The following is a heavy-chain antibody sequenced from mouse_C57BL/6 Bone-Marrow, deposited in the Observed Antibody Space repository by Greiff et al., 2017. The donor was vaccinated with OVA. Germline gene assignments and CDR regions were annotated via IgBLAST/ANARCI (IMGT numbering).Heavy chain of an antibody. D-gene: IGHD2-1*01. CDR1: GYTFTSYW. V-gene: IGHV1-50*01. Sequence: QVQLQQSGAELVKPGASVKLSCKASGYTFTSYWMQWVKQRPGQGLEWIGEFDPSDGYTNYNQKFKGKATLTVDTSSSTAYMQLSSLTSEDSAVYYSAPNCYGNSYWYFDVWGTGTTVTVSS. J-gene: IGHJ1*03. CDR2: FDPSDGYT. CDR3: APNCYGNSYWYFDV.